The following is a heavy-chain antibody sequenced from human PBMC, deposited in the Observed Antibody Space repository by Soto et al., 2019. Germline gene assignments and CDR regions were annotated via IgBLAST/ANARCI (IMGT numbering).Heavy chain of an antibody. CDR2: INPSGGST. CDR1: GYTFTSYY. D-gene: IGHD3-10*01. CDR3: AREVGYYGSGSYPYYYGMDV. Sequence: AASVKVSCKASGYTFTSYYMHWVRQAPGQGLEWMGIINPSGGSTSYAQKFQGRVTMTRDTSTSTVYMELSSLRSEDTAVYYCAREVGYYGSGSYPYYYGMDVWGQGTTVTVSS. V-gene: IGHV1-46*01. J-gene: IGHJ6*02.